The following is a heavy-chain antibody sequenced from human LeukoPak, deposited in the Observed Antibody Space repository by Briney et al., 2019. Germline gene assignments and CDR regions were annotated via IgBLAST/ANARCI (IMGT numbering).Heavy chain of an antibody. J-gene: IGHJ4*02. V-gene: IGHV5-51*01. CDR1: GYTFTNYW. Sequence: GESLKISCKASGYTFTNYWIGWVRQMPGKGLEWMGSIYPGDSDTRYSPSFQGQVTISADRSISTAYLQWNSLTASDTAMFYCVRLESGLYCFDYWGQGTLVTVSP. CDR2: IYPGDSDT. CDR3: VRLESGLYCFDY. D-gene: IGHD3/OR15-3a*01.